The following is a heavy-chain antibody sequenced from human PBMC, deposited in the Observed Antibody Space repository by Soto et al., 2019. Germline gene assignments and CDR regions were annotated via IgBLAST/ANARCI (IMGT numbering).Heavy chain of an antibody. V-gene: IGHV3-30*18. CDR1: GFTFSSYG. CDR3: AKDFLAWGVATIVRPPDY. CDR2: ISYDGSNK. Sequence: GGSLRLSCAASGFTFSSYGMHWVRQAPGKGLEWVAVISYDGSNKYYADSVKGRFTISRDNSKNTLYLQMNSLRAEDTAVYYCAKDFLAWGVATIVRPPDYWGQGTLVTVSS. D-gene: IGHD5-12*01. J-gene: IGHJ4*02.